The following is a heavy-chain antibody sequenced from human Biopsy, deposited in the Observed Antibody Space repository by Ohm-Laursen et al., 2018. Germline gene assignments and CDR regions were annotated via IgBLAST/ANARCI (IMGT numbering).Heavy chain of an antibody. CDR1: GFAFSYYG. J-gene: IGHJ5*02. Sequence: SLRLSCVAFGFAFSYYGLHWVRQAPGKGLQWVAVMWSDGINKNYADSVKGRFTVSRDNSNNVLYLQMSSLRDEDSAVYYCARDDDTTGHYMILNHWGQGTLVTVSS. CDR3: ARDDDTTGHYMILNH. D-gene: IGHD3-9*01. CDR2: MWSDGINK. V-gene: IGHV3-33*01.